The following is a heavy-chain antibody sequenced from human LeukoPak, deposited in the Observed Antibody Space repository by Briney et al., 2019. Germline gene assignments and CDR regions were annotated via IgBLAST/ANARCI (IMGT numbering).Heavy chain of an antibody. J-gene: IGHJ4*02. D-gene: IGHD5-24*01. CDR2: IHPGDSDT. CDR1: GYSFTSYW. Sequence: GESLKISCKGSGYSFTSYWIGWVRQMPGKGLEYMGIIHPGDSDTRYSPSFQGQVTISVDRSSSTAYIQWSHLKASGTAMYYCATHPGGLQSGFDNWGQGTLVTVSS. V-gene: IGHV5-51*01. CDR3: ATHPGGLQSGFDN.